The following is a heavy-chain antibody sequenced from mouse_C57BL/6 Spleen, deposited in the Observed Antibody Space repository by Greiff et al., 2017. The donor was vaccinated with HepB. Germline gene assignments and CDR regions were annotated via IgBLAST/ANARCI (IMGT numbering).Heavy chain of an antibody. D-gene: IGHD1-1*01. V-gene: IGHV3-6*01. CDR3: ARAYGSSWYFDV. J-gene: IGHJ1*03. CDR1: GYSITSGYY. Sequence: EVKLQESGPGLVKPSQSLSLTCSVTGYSITSGYYWNWIRQFPGNKLEWMGYISYDGSNNYNPSLKNRISITRDTSKNQFFLKLNSVTTEDTATYYCARAYGSSWYFDVWGTGTTVTVSS. CDR2: ISYDGSN.